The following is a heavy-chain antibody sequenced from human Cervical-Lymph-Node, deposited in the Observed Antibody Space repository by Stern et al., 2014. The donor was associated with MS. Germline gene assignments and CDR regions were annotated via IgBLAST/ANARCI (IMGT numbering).Heavy chain of an antibody. D-gene: IGHD2-8*02. CDR1: GGTFTRHA. CDR3: ARSQSSGGNIHYLDD. Sequence: VQLVESGADLKKPGSSVKVSCQAPGGTFTRHAITWVRQAPGQGIGWMGGITPVFGAALDAPKFQGGITISAGLSEYTADVEVSSLKSEDTAVYFCARSQSSGGNIHYLDDWCLGTLVPFSS. J-gene: IGHJ4*02. CDR2: ITPVFGAA. V-gene: IGHV1-69*01.